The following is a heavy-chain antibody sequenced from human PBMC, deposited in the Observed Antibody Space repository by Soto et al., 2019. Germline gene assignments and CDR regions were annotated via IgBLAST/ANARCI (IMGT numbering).Heavy chain of an antibody. J-gene: IGHJ4*02. V-gene: IGHV4-31*03. CDR3: ARGGRWPYYFDY. Sequence: QVQLQESGPGLVKPSQTLSLTCTVSGGSISSGGYYWSWIRQHPGKGLEWIGYIYYGGSTYYNPSLKSRVTISVDTSKNQFSLKLSSVTAADTAVYYCARGGRWPYYFDYWGQGTLVTVSS. CDR2: IYYGGST. CDR1: GGSISSGGYY. D-gene: IGHD1-26*01.